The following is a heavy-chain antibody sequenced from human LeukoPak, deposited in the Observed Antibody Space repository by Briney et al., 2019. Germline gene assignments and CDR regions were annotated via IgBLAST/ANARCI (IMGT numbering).Heavy chain of an antibody. D-gene: IGHD6-13*01. Sequence: SETLSLTCAVYGGSFSGYNWSWIRQPPGKGLEWIGEINHSGSTNYNPSLKSRVTKLVDTSKNQFSLKLMSVPAADTAVYFCARTRSSWYRGGFDYWGQGTLVTVSS. CDR2: INHSGST. V-gene: IGHV4-34*01. CDR1: GGSFSGYN. CDR3: ARTRSSWYRGGFDY. J-gene: IGHJ4*02.